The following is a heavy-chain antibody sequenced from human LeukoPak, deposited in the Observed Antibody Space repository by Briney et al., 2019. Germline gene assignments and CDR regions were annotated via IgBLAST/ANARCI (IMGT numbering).Heavy chain of an antibody. CDR3: AELGIAMXXGV. CDR2: ISTSSSYI. V-gene: IGHV3-21*01. D-gene: IGHD3-22*01. CDR1: GFTFSSYS. Sequence: GGSLRLSCVASGFTFSSYSMNWVRQAPGKGLEWVSCISTSSSYIYYADSVKGRVTISRDNAKNSLYLQMNSLRAEDTAVYYCAELGIAMXXGVXXXGTXVTISS. J-gene: IGHJ6*03.